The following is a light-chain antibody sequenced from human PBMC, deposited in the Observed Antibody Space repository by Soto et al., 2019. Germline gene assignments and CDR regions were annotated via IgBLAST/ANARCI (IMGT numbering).Light chain of an antibody. CDR3: CSYTVSGTYV. J-gene: IGLJ1*01. CDR2: AVS. V-gene: IGLV1-40*01. CDR1: SSNIGAGYD. Sequence: QSVLTQPPSVSGAPGQRVTISCTGSSSNIGAGYDVHWYQQHPGKAPKLMIYAVSNRPSGVSNRFSGSKSGNTATLTISGLQAEDEADYYCCSYTVSGTYVFGTGTKVTVL.